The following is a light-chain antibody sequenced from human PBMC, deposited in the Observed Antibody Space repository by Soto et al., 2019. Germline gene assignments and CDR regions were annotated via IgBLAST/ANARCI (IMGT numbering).Light chain of an antibody. J-gene: IGKJ4*01. CDR2: VAS. CDR3: LQHNNYPPLT. Sequence: DIPMTQSPSSVSASVGDRVTITCRASQDIRNELAWYQHKPGKSPKRLIYVASTLQSGVLSRFSGSGSGREFTLTISSLQPEDCATDYCLQHNNYPPLTFGGGTKVEIK. V-gene: IGKV1-17*01. CDR1: QDIRNE.